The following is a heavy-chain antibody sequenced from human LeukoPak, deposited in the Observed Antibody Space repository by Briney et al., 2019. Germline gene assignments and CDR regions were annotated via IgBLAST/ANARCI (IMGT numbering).Heavy chain of an antibody. V-gene: IGHV3-21*01. CDR2: IYTIAAYI. CDR1: GFTFSSYS. CDR3: ARGRSITLLRGVAMSDGFDI. D-gene: IGHD3-10*01. Sequence: GGCLRLSCAASGFTFSSYSMNWVRQAPGRGLEGVSFIYTIAAYIYYGDSMRGRFTISRDNAKNSLYLQMNGLRAEDTAVYYCARGRSITLLRGVAMSDGFDIWGQGTMVTVSS. J-gene: IGHJ3*02.